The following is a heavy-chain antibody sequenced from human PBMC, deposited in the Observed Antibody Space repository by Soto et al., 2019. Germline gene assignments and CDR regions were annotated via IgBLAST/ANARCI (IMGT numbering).Heavy chain of an antibody. CDR3: ARGWSYNWFDP. V-gene: IGHV4-39*01. Sequence: SETLSLTCTVSGGSISSSSYYWGWIRQPPGKGLEWIGNIYYSGSTYYNPSLKSRVTISVDTSKNQFSLKLSSVTAADTAVYYCARGWSYNWFDPWGQGTLVTVS. J-gene: IGHJ5*02. CDR1: GGSISSSSYY. CDR2: IYYSGST. D-gene: IGHD6-19*01.